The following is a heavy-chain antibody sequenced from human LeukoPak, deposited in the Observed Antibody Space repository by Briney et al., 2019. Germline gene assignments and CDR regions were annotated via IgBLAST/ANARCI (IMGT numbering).Heavy chain of an antibody. CDR1: GGSFSGYY. D-gene: IGHD4-17*01. V-gene: IGHV4-34*01. CDR3: AREGAYRTYGDYSPFDF. CDR2: INHSGST. J-gene: IGHJ5*01. Sequence: SETLSLTCAVYGGSFSGYYWSWIRQPPGKGLEWIGEINHSGSTNYNPSLKSRVTISVDTSKNQFSLRLNSVTAADTAVYYCAREGAYRTYGDYSPFDFWGQGTLVTVSS.